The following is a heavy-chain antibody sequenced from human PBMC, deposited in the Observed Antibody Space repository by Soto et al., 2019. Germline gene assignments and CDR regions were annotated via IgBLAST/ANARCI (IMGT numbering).Heavy chain of an antibody. CDR3: ARELGYCSSISCYRENI. J-gene: IGHJ3*02. CDR2: ISSDGGTI. Sequence: GGSLRLSCAASGFTFSSYSMNWVRQAPGKGLECVSYISSDGGTIYYADSVKGQFTISRDNAKNSLYLQMNSLRAEDTAVYYCARELGYCSSISCYRENIWGQGTMVTVSS. D-gene: IGHD2-2*02. V-gene: IGHV3-48*01. CDR1: GFTFSSYS.